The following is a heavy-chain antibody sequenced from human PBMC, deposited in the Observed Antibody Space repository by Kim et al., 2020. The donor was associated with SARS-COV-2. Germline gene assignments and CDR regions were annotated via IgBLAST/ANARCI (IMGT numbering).Heavy chain of an antibody. V-gene: IGHV4-59*01. CDR3: ARASFDISFDY. D-gene: IGHD3-9*01. Sequence: SETLSLTCTVSGGSISSYYWSWIRQPPGKGLEWIGYIYYSGSTNYNPSLKSRVTISVDTSKNQFSLKLSSVTAADTAVYYCARASFDISFDYWGQGTLVTVSS. CDR1: GGSISSYY. CDR2: IYYSGST. J-gene: IGHJ4*02.